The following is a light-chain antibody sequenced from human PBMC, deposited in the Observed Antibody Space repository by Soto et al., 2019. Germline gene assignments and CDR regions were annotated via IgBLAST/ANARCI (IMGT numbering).Light chain of an antibody. CDR3: QSYDSSNVYVV. Sequence: NFMLTQPHSLSESPGKTVTISCTRSSGSIASNYVQWYQQRPGSAPTTVIYEDNQRPSGVPDRFSGSIDSSSNSASLTISGLKTEDEADYYCQSYDSSNVYVVFGGGTKLTVL. J-gene: IGLJ2*01. V-gene: IGLV6-57*04. CDR1: SGSIASNY. CDR2: EDN.